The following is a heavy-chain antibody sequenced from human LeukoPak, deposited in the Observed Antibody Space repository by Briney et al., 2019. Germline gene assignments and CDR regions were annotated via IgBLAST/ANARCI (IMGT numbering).Heavy chain of an antibody. Sequence: GGSLRLSCAASGIVFSRTAMNWARQSPGRGLEWLSAISGGGERTFYADSVKGRFTISRDNSKNMVYLQMNSLRADDTAIYYCGKDGGQYSSGPEFDPRGQGALVAVSS. V-gene: IGHV3-23*01. CDR1: GIVFSRTA. D-gene: IGHD6-19*01. CDR3: GKDGGQYSSGPEFDP. CDR2: ISGGGERT. J-gene: IGHJ5*02.